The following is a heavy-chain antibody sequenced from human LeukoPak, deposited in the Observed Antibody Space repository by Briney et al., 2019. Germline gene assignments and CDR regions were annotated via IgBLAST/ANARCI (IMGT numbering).Heavy chain of an antibody. CDR1: GFTFSSYS. V-gene: IGHV3-48*04. CDR2: ISSSSSTI. CDR3: ARGYYGSGSYYDDY. J-gene: IGHJ4*02. Sequence: GSLRLSCAASGFTFSSYSMNWVRPAPGKGLEWVSYISSSSSTIYYADSVKGRFTISRDNAKNSLYLQMNSLRAEDTAVYYCARGYYGSGSYYDDYWGQGTLVTVSS. D-gene: IGHD3-10*01.